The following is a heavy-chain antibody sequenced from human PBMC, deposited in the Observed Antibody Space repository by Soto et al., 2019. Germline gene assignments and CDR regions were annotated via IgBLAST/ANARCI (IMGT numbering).Heavy chain of an antibody. Sequence: SETLSLTCTVSGGSVSSGSYYWSWIRQPPGKGLEWIGYIYYSGSTNYNPSLKGRVTISVDTSKNQFSLKLSSVTAADTAVYYCARGSSGYLRYYYGMDVWGQGTTVTVSS. V-gene: IGHV4-61*01. CDR1: GGSVSSGSYY. D-gene: IGHD3-22*01. CDR2: IYYSGST. CDR3: ARGSSGYLRYYYGMDV. J-gene: IGHJ6*02.